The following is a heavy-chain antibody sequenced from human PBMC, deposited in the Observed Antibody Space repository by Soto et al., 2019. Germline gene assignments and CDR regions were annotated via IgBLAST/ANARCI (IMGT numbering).Heavy chain of an antibody. CDR1: GFTFSDYY. V-gene: IGHV3-11*06. CDR2: ISSSSSYT. Sequence: GGSLRLSCAASGFTFSDYYMSWTRQAPGKGLEWVSYISSSSSYTNYADSVKGRFTISRDNAKNSLYLQMNSLRAEDTAVYYCARHLSPGIAVACIDYWGQGTLVTVSS. CDR3: ARHLSPGIAVACIDY. J-gene: IGHJ4*02. D-gene: IGHD6-19*01.